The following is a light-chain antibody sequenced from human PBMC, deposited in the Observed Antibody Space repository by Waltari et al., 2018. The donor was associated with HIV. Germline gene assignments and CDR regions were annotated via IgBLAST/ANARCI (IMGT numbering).Light chain of an antibody. CDR1: ALPKQY. Sequence: SCELTQPPSVSVSPGQTARITCSGDALPKQYAYWYQQKPGQAPVLVINKDSERPSGFPERFSGSSSGTTVTLTISGVQAEDEADYYCQSADSSGTSYVVFGGGTKLTVL. J-gene: IGLJ2*01. V-gene: IGLV3-25*03. CDR2: KDS. CDR3: QSADSSGTSYVV.